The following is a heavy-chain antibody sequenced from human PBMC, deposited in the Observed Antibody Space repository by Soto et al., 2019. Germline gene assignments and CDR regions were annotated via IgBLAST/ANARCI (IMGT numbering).Heavy chain of an antibody. J-gene: IGHJ3*02. CDR3: ARCMQWLGTTDAFDI. CDR2: INAGNGNT. CDR1: GYEISELS. V-gene: IGHV1-3*01. Sequence: SLKVSGKGSGYEISELSMHWVRQATVKGLEWMGWINAGNGNTKYSQKFQGRVTSTRDTSASTAYMELSSLRSEDTAVYYCARCMQWLGTTDAFDIWGQGTMVTVSS. D-gene: IGHD6-19*01.